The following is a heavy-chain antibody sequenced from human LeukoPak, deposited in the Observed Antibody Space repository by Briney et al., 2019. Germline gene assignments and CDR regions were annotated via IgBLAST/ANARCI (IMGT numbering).Heavy chain of an antibody. D-gene: IGHD2-15*01. Sequence: GGSLRLSCAASGFTFSSYSMNWVRQAPGKGLEWVSYISSSSSTIYYADSVKGRFTISRDNAKNSLYLQMNSLRAEDTAVYYCARDRDCSGGSCYPRWFDPWGQGTLVTVSS. CDR2: ISSSSSTI. CDR3: ARDRDCSGGSCYPRWFDP. J-gene: IGHJ5*02. CDR1: GFTFSSYS. V-gene: IGHV3-48*04.